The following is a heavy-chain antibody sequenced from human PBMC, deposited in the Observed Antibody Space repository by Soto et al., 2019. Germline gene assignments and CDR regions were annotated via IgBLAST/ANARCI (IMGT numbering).Heavy chain of an antibody. D-gene: IGHD3-22*01. J-gene: IGHJ3*02. CDR2: IYYSGST. CDR1: GGSISSGGYY. V-gene: IGHV4-31*03. Sequence: PSETLSLTCTVSGGSISSGGYYWSWIRQHPGKGLEWIGYIYYSGSTYYNPSLKSRVTISVDTSKNQFSLKLSSVTAADTAVYYCARDRVGYYDSSGYYTDAFDIWGQGTMVTVSS. CDR3: ARDRVGYYDSSGYYTDAFDI.